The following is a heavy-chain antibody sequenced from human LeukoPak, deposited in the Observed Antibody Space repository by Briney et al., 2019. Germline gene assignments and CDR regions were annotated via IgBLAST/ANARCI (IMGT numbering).Heavy chain of an antibody. CDR1: GFTFSSYA. J-gene: IGHJ4*02. D-gene: IGHD3-22*01. CDR2: ISGSGGST. CDR3: AKGSPRHYYDSSGYYCDY. V-gene: IGHV3-23*01. Sequence: GGSLSLSFAASGFTFSSYAMSGVGQPPGKGLGWVSPISGSGGSTYYADSVKGRFTISRDNSKNTLYLQMNSLRAEDTAVYYCAKGSPRHYYDSSGYYCDYWGQGTLVTVSS.